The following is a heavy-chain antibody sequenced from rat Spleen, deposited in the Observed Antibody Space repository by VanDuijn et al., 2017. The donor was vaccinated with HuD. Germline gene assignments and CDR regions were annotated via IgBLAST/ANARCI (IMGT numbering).Heavy chain of an antibody. Sequence: EVQLVETGGGLVQPGRSLKLSCVASGFTFSSYWMYWIRQAPGKGLEWVSSINPDGGTTYYPDSVKGRFTISRDNAKRSLYLQMDSLRSEDTATYYCARHPELPGYTYEIWFTYWGQGTLVTVSS. J-gene: IGHJ3*01. CDR1: GFTFSSYW. CDR2: INPDGGTT. V-gene: IGHV5-58*01. D-gene: IGHD1-4*01. CDR3: ARHPELPGYTYEIWFTY.